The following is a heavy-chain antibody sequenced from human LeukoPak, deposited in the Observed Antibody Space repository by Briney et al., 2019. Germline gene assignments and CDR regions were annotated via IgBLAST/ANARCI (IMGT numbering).Heavy chain of an antibody. D-gene: IGHD4-17*01. CDR1: GYTFTGYY. Sequence: GASGKVSCKASGYTFTGYYMHWVRQAPGQGLEWMGWINPNSGGTNYAQKFQGRVTMTRDTSISTAYMELSRLRSDDTAVYYCARDRLRGNYGDYYFDYWGQGTLVTVSS. J-gene: IGHJ4*02. CDR3: ARDRLRGNYGDYYFDY. V-gene: IGHV1-2*02. CDR2: INPNSGGT.